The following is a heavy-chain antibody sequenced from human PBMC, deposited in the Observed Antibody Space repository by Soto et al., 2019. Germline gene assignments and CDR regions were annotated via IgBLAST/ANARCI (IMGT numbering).Heavy chain of an antibody. CDR3: ARDNKNKKVRGIVVNYYYGMDV. CDR2: IFDSGST. Sequence: SETLSLTCTVSGGSISGGVHSWSWIRQPPGKGLEWIGHIFDSGSTYYNPSLKSRLTISVDTSKNQFSLRLSSVTAADTAVYYCARDNKNKKVRGIVVNYYYGMDVWGQGTTVTVSS. V-gene: IGHV4-30-4*01. J-gene: IGHJ6*02. CDR1: GGSISGGVHS. D-gene: IGHD2-2*01.